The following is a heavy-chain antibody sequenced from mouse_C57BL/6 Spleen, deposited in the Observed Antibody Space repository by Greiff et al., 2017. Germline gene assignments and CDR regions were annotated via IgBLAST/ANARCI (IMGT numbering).Heavy chain of an antibody. J-gene: IGHJ3*01. CDR1: GYTFTSYW. CDR2: INPSNGGT. D-gene: IGHD2-3*01. V-gene: IGHV1-53*01. CDR3: AVYDGYYVAWFAY. Sequence: QVQLQQPGTELVKPGASVKLSCKASGYTFTSYWMHWVKQRPGQGLEWIGNINPSNGGTNYNEKFKSKATLTVDKSSSTAYMQLSSLTSEDSAVYDCAVYDGYYVAWFAYWGQGTLVTVSA.